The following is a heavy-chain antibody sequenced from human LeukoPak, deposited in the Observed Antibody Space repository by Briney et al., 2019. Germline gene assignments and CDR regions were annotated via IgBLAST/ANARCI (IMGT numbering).Heavy chain of an antibody. CDR1: GGSISSYY. CDR2: IYYSGST. D-gene: IGHD2-21*01. J-gene: IGHJ2*01. V-gene: IGHV4-59*01. Sequence: SETLSLTCTVSGGSISSYYWSWIPQPPGQGLEWIGYIYYSGSTKYNPSLKSRVTISVDTSKNQYPLKLSSVTAADTAVYYCARNLGGANWYFDLWGRGTLVTVSS. CDR3: ARNLGGANWYFDL.